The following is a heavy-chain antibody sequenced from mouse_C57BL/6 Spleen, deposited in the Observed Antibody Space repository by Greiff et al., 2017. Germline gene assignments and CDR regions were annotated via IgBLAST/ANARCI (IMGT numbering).Heavy chain of an antibody. Sequence: VQLQQSGPELVKPGDSVKISCKASGYAFSSSWMNWVKQRPGKGLEWIGRIYPGDGDTNYNGKFKGKSTLTAAKSSCTAYMQLSSLTSEDSAVYFCARQPFAYWGQGTLVTVSA. CDR3: ARQPFAY. D-gene: IGHD6-1*01. J-gene: IGHJ3*01. CDR1: GYAFSSSW. V-gene: IGHV1-82*01. CDR2: IYPGDGDT.